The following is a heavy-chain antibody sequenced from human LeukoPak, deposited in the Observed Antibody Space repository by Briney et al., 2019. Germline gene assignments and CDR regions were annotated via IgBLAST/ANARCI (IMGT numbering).Heavy chain of an antibody. Sequence: GGSLRLSCAASGFTFSGYYISWIRQAPGKGLEWVSYICDSGRTIYYADSVKGRFTISRDNAKNSVYLQMNNLRAEDTAVYYCARGGVVVTDLDYWGQGTLVTVSS. J-gene: IGHJ4*02. CDR1: GFTFSGYY. CDR3: ARGGVVVTDLDY. D-gene: IGHD2-21*02. CDR2: ICDSGRTI. V-gene: IGHV3-11*04.